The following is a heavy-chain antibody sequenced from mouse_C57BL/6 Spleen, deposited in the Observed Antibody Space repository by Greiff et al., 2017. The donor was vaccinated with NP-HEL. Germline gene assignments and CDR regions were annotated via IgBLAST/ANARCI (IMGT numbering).Heavy chain of an antibody. V-gene: IGHV1-15*01. CDR2: IDPETGGT. Sequence: LQESGAELVRPGASVTLSCKASGYTFTDYEMHWVKQTPVHGLEWIGAIDPETGGTAYNQKFKGKAILTADKSSSTAYMELRSLTSEDSAVYYCTRAFITTDYFDYWGQGTTLTVSS. D-gene: IGHD1-1*01. CDR3: TRAFITTDYFDY. CDR1: GYTFTDYE. J-gene: IGHJ2*01.